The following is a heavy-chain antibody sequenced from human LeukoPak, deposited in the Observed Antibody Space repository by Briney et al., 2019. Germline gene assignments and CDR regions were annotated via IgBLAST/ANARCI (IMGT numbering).Heavy chain of an antibody. Sequence: SETLSLTCTVSGGSISSHYWSWIRQPPGKGLEWIGYIYYSGSTNYNPSLKSRVTISVDTSKNQFSLKLSSVTAADTAVYYCARERIAARPSPFTLDWFDPWGQGTLVTVSS. CDR2: IYYSGST. V-gene: IGHV4-59*11. J-gene: IGHJ5*02. D-gene: IGHD6-6*01. CDR1: GGSISSHY. CDR3: ARERIAARPSPFTLDWFDP.